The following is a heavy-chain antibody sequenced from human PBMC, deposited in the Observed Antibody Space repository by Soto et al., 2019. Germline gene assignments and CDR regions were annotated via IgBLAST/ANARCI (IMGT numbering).Heavy chain of an antibody. CDR3: ARHSSGYYFDY. V-gene: IGHV4-39*01. Sequence: QLQLQESGPGLVKHSETLSLTCTVSGGSISGSSNFWGWIRQPPGKGLEWIGTIHSSGSTYYNPSLKSRVTISVDTSKNKFSLKLSSVTAADTAVYYCARHSSGYYFDYWGQGTLVTVSS. CDR2: IHSSGST. D-gene: IGHD3-22*01. CDR1: GGSISGSSNF. J-gene: IGHJ4*02.